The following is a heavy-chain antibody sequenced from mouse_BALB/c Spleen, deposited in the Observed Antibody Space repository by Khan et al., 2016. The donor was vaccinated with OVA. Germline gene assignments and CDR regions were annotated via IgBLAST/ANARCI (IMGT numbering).Heavy chain of an antibody. CDR3: ARRTTGYALDY. CDR2: INPRSGYT. J-gene: IGHJ4*01. CDR1: GYSFTSHT. V-gene: IGHV1-4*01. Sequence: QVQLKESGAELARPGASVKMSCKASGYSFTSHTMHWAKQRPGQGLEWIGYINPRSGYTNYNQKFNDKATLTADKSSSTAYMQLSSLTSEDSAVYYCARRTTGYALDYWGQGTSVTVSS. D-gene: IGHD2-14*01.